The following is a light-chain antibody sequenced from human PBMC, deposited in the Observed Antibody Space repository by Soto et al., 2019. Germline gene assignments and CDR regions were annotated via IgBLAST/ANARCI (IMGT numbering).Light chain of an antibody. CDR2: WAS. CDR1: QGLLYPSNNKNH. J-gene: IGKJ5*01. Sequence: DIVVTQAPDSLAVSLGARGTIHGKSSQGLLYPSNNKNHLAWYQQTPGQPPKLLIVWASTRASGVPDRFSGSGSGTDFTLSIGSLQAEDVAVYYCQQYYHAPITFGQGTRLEIK. V-gene: IGKV4-1*01. CDR3: QQYYHAPIT.